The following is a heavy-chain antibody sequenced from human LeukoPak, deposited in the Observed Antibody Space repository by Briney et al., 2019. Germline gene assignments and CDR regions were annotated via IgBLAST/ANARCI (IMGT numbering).Heavy chain of an antibody. CDR2: IIPIFGTA. CDR3: ARDASSWRWENWFDP. CDR1: GGTFSSYA. D-gene: IGHD1-26*01. Sequence: SVKVSCKASGGTFSSYAISWVRQAPGQGLEWMGGIIPIFGTANYAQKFQGRVTITADESTSTAYMELSSLRSEDMAVYYCARDASSWRWENWFDPWGQGTLVTVSS. J-gene: IGHJ5*02. V-gene: IGHV1-69*13.